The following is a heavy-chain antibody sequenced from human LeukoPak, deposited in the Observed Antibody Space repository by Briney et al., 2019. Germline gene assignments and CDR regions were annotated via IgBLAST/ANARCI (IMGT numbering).Heavy chain of an antibody. CDR1: GFTFSHYG. V-gene: IGHV3-33*06. CDR3: AKDAQRGFDYSNSLEY. CDR2: IWNDGTNR. D-gene: IGHD4-11*01. J-gene: IGHJ4*02. Sequence: TSGSLRLSCAASGFTFSHYGMHWVRQAPGKGLEWVAVIWNDGTNRHYGDSVKGRFTISRDDSKNTVYLQMNGLRAGDTAVYYCAKDAQRGFDYSNSLEYWGQGTLVTVSS.